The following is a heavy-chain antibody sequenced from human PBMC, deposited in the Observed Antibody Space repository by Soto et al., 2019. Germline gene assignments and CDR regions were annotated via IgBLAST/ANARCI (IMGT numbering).Heavy chain of an antibody. CDR3: ARQFGGSFPDC. CDR1: GGSISSSRYY. Sequence: SETLSLTCTVSGGSISSSRYYWGWIRQPPGEGLEWIGSIYYSGTTYYSPSLKSRVTISVDTSKNQFSLKLSSVTAADTAIYYCARQFGGSFPDCWGQGTLVTVSS. CDR2: IYYSGTT. J-gene: IGHJ4*02. V-gene: IGHV4-39*01. D-gene: IGHD1-26*01.